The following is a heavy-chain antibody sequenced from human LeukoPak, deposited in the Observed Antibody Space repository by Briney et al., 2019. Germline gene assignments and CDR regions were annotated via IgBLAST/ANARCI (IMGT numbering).Heavy chain of an antibody. CDR1: GFTFSDYY. Sequence: GGSLRLSCAASGFTFSDYYMSWIRQAPGKGLEWVSYISTSGSNIYYADSVKGRFTISRDNAKNSLYLQMNSLRAEDTAVYYCARDQEGILGYSSTWYPHYYYYGMDVWGQGTTVTVSS. V-gene: IGHV3-11*01. D-gene: IGHD6-13*01. CDR3: ARDQEGILGYSSTWYPHYYYYGMDV. CDR2: ISTSGSNI. J-gene: IGHJ6*02.